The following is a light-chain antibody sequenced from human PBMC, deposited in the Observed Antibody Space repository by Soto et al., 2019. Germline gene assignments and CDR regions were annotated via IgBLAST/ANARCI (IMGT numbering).Light chain of an antibody. Sequence: DIQMTQSPSSLSASVGDRITIACRASQSITTYLNWYQQKPGKAPNLLIYAASSLQSGVPSRFSGSGSVADFTLTITSLEREEFATYYCQQSHSTPYTFGQGNKVEI. J-gene: IGKJ2*01. CDR1: QSITTY. V-gene: IGKV1-39*01. CDR2: AAS. CDR3: QQSHSTPYT.